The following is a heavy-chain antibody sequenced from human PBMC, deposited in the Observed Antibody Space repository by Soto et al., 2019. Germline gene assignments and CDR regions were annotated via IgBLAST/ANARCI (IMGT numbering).Heavy chain of an antibody. D-gene: IGHD3-22*01. V-gene: IGHV4-34*01. CDR3: ARGFFGVIVHIDWFDP. J-gene: IGHJ5*02. CDR1: GGSFSGYY. CDR2: INHSGST. Sequence: KPSETLSLTCAVYGGSFSGYYWSWIRQPPGKGLEWIGEINHSGSTNYNPSLKSRVTISVDTSKNQFSLKLSSVTAADTAVYYCARGFFGVIVHIDWFDPWGQGTLVTVSS.